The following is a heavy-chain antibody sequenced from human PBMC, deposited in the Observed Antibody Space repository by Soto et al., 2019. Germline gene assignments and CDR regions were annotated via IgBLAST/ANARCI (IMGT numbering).Heavy chain of an antibody. Sequence: VASVKVSCKASGYTLTGYYMHWVRQAPGQGLEWMGWINPNSGGTNYAQKFQGWVTMTRDTSISTAYMELSRLRSDDTAVYYCAREWHYDILTGYYHNWFDPWGQGTLVTVSS. V-gene: IGHV1-2*04. J-gene: IGHJ5*02. CDR2: INPNSGGT. D-gene: IGHD3-9*01. CDR3: AREWHYDILTGYYHNWFDP. CDR1: GYTLTGYY.